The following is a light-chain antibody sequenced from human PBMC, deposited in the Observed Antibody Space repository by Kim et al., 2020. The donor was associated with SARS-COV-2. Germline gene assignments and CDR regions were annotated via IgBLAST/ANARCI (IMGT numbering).Light chain of an antibody. CDR3: NSRDSSGNHLGV. V-gene: IGLV3-19*01. J-gene: IGLJ3*02. CDR1: SLRSYY. Sequence: LGQTVRITCQGDSLRSYYASWYQQKPGQAPVLVIYGKNNRPSGSPDRFSGSSSGNTASLTITGAQAEDEADYYCNSRDSSGNHLGVFGGGTQLTVL. CDR2: GKN.